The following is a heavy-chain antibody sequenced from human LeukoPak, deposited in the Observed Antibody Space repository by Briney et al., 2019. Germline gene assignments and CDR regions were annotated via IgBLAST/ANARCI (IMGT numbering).Heavy chain of an antibody. CDR2: IYTSGST. CDR3: ARDSIAAAGRYNWFDP. V-gene: IGHV4-4*07. Sequence: PSETLSLTCTVSGGSISSYYWSWIRQPAGKGLEWIGRIYTSGSTNYNPSLKSRVTMSVDTSKNQFSLKLSSVTAADTAVYYCARDSIAAAGRYNWFDPWGQGTLVTVSS. CDR1: GGSISSYY. J-gene: IGHJ5*02. D-gene: IGHD6-13*01.